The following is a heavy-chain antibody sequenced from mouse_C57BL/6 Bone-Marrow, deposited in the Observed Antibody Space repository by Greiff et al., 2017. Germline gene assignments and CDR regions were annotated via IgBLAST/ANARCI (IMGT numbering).Heavy chain of an antibody. CDR2: IDPETGGT. V-gene: IGHV1-15*01. J-gene: IGHJ2*01. D-gene: IGHD3-2*02. Sequence: VKLQESGAELVRPGASVTLSCKASGYTFTDYEMHWVKQTPVHGLEWIGAIDPETGGTAYNQKFKGKAILTADKSSSTAYMELRSLTSEDSAVYYCTRRGSSGHYFDYWGQGTTLTVSS. CDR3: TRRGSSGHYFDY. CDR1: GYTFTDYE.